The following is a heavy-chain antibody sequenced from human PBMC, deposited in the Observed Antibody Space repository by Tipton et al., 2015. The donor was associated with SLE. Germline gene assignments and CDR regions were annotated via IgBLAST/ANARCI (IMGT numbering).Heavy chain of an antibody. V-gene: IGHV1-2*06. D-gene: IGHD6-13*01. CDR3: ATQPPYSGTWYFDY. Sequence: QSGPEVKKPGASVKVSCKASGYTFTGYYMHWVRQAPGQGLEWMGRINPNSGGTDYAQKFQGRVTMTRDTSISTAYMELSRLRSDDTAVYYCATQPPYSGTWYFDYWGQGTLVSVSS. CDR2: INPNSGGT. CDR1: GYTFTGYY. J-gene: IGHJ4*02.